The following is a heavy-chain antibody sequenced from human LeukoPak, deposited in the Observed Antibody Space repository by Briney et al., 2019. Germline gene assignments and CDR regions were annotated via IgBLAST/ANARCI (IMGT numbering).Heavy chain of an antibody. V-gene: IGHV1-69*13. Sequence: SVKVSCKASGYTFTNYGISWVRQAPGQGLEWMGGIIPIFGTANYAQKFQGRVTITADESTSTAYMELSSLRSEDTAVYYCARDSEQLVPRDYYYGMDVWGQGTTVTVSS. CDR3: ARDSEQLVPRDYYYGMDV. J-gene: IGHJ6*02. CDR1: GYTFTNYG. CDR2: IIPIFGTA. D-gene: IGHD6-6*01.